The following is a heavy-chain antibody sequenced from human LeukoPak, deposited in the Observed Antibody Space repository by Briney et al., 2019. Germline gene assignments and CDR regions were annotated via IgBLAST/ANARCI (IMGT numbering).Heavy chain of an antibody. CDR2: IYYSGST. V-gene: IGHV4-59*01. D-gene: IGHD3-22*01. Sequence: SETLSLTCTVSGGSISSYYWSWIRQPPGKGLEWIGYIYYSGSTNYNPSFRSRATISVDKSNNRFSLKLSAVTAADSAIYYCAREVYFETCGYFEYWGQGILVTVSP. CDR1: GGSISSYY. CDR3: AREVYFETCGYFEY. J-gene: IGHJ4*02.